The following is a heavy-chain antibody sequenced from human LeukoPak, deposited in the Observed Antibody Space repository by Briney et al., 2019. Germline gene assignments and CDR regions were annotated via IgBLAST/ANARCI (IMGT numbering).Heavy chain of an antibody. CDR3: ARAREYCSGRTCYHYYGMDV. Sequence: PGGSLRLSCAASGFTFSDYSMKRVRQAPGKGLEWVSFISGSSSYINYADSVKGRFTSSRDNAKNSLHLQMNSLRAEDTAVYYCARAREYCSGRTCYHYYGMDVWGQGTTVTVSS. J-gene: IGHJ6*02. D-gene: IGHD2-15*01. CDR2: ISGSSSYI. CDR1: GFTFSDYS. V-gene: IGHV3-21*01.